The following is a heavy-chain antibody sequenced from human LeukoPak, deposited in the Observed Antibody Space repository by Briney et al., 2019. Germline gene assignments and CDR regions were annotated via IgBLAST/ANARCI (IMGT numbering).Heavy chain of an antibody. CDR2: INASGGTT. J-gene: IGHJ4*02. V-gene: IGHV3-23*01. CDR1: GFTFTNYM. Sequence: GGSLRLSCAASGFTFTNYMMTWVRQAPGRGLEWVSTINASGGTTYYADSVKGRFTISRDNSRNTLSLQMNSLRAEDTAIYYCAKDVMRCSGGCIWGQGTLVTVSS. D-gene: IGHD2-15*01. CDR3: AKDVMRCSGGCI.